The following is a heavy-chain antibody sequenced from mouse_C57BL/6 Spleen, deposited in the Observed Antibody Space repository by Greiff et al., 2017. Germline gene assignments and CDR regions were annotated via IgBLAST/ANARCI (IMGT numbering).Heavy chain of an antibody. J-gene: IGHJ2*01. CDR1: GFSFTSYG. CDR2: IWGDGST. D-gene: IGHD1-1*01. Sequence: VQREQSGPGLVAPSQSLSITCTVSGFSFTSYGVSWVRQPTGKGLEWLGVIWGDGSTHSHSALLSRQSIRKDNYKSQVFAKLNSLQTDDTATYYCAKITTVVDYYFDYWGQGTILTVSA. V-gene: IGHV2-3*01. CDR3: AKITTVVDYYFDY.